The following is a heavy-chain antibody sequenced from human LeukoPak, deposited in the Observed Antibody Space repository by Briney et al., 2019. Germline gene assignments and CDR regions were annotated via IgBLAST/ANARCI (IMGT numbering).Heavy chain of an antibody. Sequence: GGSLRLSCATSEFTFSSYGMTWVRQAPGKGLEWVSSISGSGGSTYYADSVQGRFTISRDNSKNTLYLQMNSLRAEDTAVYYCARDLGGSYYFDYWGQGTLVTVSS. D-gene: IGHD1-26*01. CDR3: ARDLGGSYYFDY. V-gene: IGHV3-23*01. J-gene: IGHJ4*02. CDR1: EFTFSSYG. CDR2: ISGSGGST.